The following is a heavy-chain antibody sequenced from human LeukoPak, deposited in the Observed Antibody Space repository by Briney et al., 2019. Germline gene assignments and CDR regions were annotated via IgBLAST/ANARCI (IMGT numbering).Heavy chain of an antibody. Sequence: GGSLRLSCAASGFIFSDTWMTWVRQAPGKGLAWVASISQDGSEKYYLDSVKGRFTISRDSARNSLYLQMNSLRAEDTAIYYCAKAARPTNWGQGTLVTVSS. CDR1: GFIFSDTW. J-gene: IGHJ4*02. CDR3: AKAARPTN. D-gene: IGHD2-2*01. CDR2: ISQDGSEK. V-gene: IGHV3-7*01.